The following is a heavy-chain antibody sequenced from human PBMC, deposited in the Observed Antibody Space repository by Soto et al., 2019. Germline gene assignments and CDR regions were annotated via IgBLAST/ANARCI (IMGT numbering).Heavy chain of an antibody. D-gene: IGHD3-10*01. J-gene: IGHJ6*04. CDR2: IQSGGST. CDR1: GFSVNSKS. V-gene: IGHV3-66*01. CDR3: TRDDVHWNGVRWYGVPMDV. Sequence: EVQLVESGGDLVQPGGSLRLPCAASGFSVNSKSMSWVRQAPGKGREWVSLIQSGGSTYYARSVKGRFTISRDFSENTLFFQMNSLRVEDTAVYYCTRDDVHWNGVRWYGVPMDVWGKGTTVTVSA.